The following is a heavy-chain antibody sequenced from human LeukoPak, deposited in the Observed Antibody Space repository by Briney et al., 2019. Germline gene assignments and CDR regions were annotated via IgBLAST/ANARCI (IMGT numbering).Heavy chain of an antibody. V-gene: IGHV4-30-4*01. J-gene: IGHJ4*02. D-gene: IGHD5-12*01. CDR1: GDFISSGDYY. CDR3: ARSLNSGYDLGGFDY. Sequence: SETLSLTCTVSGDFISSGDYYWSWIRQPPGKGLEWIGYIYYSGSTYYNPSLKSRVTISVDTSKNQFSLKLSSVTAADTAVYYCARSLNSGYDLGGFDYWGQGTLVTVSS. CDR2: IYYSGST.